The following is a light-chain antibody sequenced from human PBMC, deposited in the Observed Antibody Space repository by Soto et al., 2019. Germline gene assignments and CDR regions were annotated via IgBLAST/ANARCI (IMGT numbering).Light chain of an antibody. V-gene: IGKV1-33*01. Sequence: DIQMTQSPSSLSASVGDRVTITCQASHDISNYLNWIQQKPWKAPRLLIYDASNLQTGVPSRFSGSGSGTDFTFTISSLQPEDTATYYCQQYDNLYSITFGQGTRLEIK. J-gene: IGKJ5*01. CDR3: QQYDNLYSIT. CDR1: HDISNY. CDR2: DAS.